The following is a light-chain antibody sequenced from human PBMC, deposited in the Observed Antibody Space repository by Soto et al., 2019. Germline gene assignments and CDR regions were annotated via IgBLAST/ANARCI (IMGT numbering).Light chain of an antibody. Sequence: QSALTQPRSVSGSPGQSVTISCTGTSSDVGCYNYVSWYQQHPGKAPKLMIYDVSKRPSGVPDRFSGSKSGNTASLTISGLQAEDEADYYCCSYAGSYTFPFGGGTKLTVL. CDR1: SSDVGCYNY. CDR3: CSYAGSYTFP. V-gene: IGLV2-11*01. J-gene: IGLJ2*01. CDR2: DVS.